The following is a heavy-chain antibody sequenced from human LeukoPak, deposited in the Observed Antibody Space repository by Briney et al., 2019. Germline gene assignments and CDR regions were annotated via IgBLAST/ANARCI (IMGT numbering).Heavy chain of an antibody. CDR3: AKDLGY. V-gene: IGHV3-30*02. J-gene: IGHJ4*02. Sequence: SCKASGYTFTGYYMHWVRQAPGKGLEWVAFIRYDGSNKYYADSVKGRFTISRDNSKNTLYLQMNSLRAEDTAVYYCAKDLGYWGQGTLVTVSS. D-gene: IGHD7-27*01. CDR2: IRYDGSNK. CDR1: GYTFTGYY.